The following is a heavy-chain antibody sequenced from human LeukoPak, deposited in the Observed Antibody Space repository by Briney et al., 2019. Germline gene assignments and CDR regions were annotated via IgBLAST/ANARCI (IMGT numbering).Heavy chain of an antibody. D-gene: IGHD3-22*01. CDR3: AKDRGYYDSSGYSSDY. J-gene: IGHJ4*02. Sequence: GGSLRLSCAASGFTFSSYAMSWVRQAPGKGLEWVSAISGSGGSTYYADSVKGRFTISRDNSKNTLYLQMNSLRAEDTAVYYCAKDRGYYDSSGYSSDYWGQGTLVTVSS. CDR2: ISGSGGST. V-gene: IGHV3-23*01. CDR1: GFTFSSYA.